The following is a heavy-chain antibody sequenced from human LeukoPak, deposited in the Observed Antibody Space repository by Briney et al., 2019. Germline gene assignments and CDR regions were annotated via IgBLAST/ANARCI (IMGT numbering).Heavy chain of an antibody. D-gene: IGHD1-14*01. CDR1: GFTFSSYA. J-gene: IGHJ6*03. V-gene: IGHV3-23*01. CDR2: ISGSGGRT. Sequence: GGSLRLSCAACGFTFSSYAMSWVRQAPGKGLEWVSAISGSGGRTYYADSVKGRFTISRDNSKNTLYLQMNSLRAEDTAVYYCAKGSLGSTYYYYMDVWGKGTTVTVSS. CDR3: AKGSLGSTYYYYMDV.